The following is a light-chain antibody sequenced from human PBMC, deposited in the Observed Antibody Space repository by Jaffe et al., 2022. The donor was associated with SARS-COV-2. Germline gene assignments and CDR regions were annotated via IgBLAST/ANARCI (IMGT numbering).Light chain of an antibody. V-gene: IGKV3-20*01. Sequence: EIVLTQSPGTLSLSPGERATLSCRASQSVRNNYLAWYQRKPAQAPRILIYGASRRATGIPDRVSGSGSGTDFTLTISSLEPEDFAVYYCQQYGDSPLTFGAGTKVEIK. J-gene: IGKJ4*01. CDR2: GAS. CDR1: QSVRNNY. CDR3: QQYGDSPLT.